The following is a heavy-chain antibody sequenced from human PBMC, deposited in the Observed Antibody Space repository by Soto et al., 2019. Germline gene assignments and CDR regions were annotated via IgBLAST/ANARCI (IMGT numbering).Heavy chain of an antibody. J-gene: IGHJ6*02. CDR2: ISYSGST. CDR1: GGSVSSGSYY. V-gene: IGHV4-61*01. D-gene: IGHD4-17*01. CDR3: AREPTTVTNYYYYALDV. Sequence: SETLSLTCTVSGGSVSSGSYYWSWIRQPPGKGLEWIGYISYSGSTNYNPSLKSRVTISVDTSKNQFSLKLSSVTAADTAVYYCAREPTTVTNYYYYALDVWGQGTTVTVSS.